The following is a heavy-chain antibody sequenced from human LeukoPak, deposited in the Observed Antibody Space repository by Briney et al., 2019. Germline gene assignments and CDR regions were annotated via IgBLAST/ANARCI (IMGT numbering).Heavy chain of an antibody. V-gene: IGHV4-39*01. CDR3: ARHEVGYCSSTSCYTLEAFDY. D-gene: IGHD2-2*02. CDR2: IYYSGST. J-gene: IGHJ4*02. Sequence: SETLSLTCTVSGGSISSSSYYWGWIRQPPGKGLEWIGSIYYSGSTYYNPSLKRRVSISVDTSKTQFSLKLSSVTAADTAVYYCARHEVGYCSSTSCYTLEAFDYWGQGTLVTVSS. CDR1: GGSISSSSYY.